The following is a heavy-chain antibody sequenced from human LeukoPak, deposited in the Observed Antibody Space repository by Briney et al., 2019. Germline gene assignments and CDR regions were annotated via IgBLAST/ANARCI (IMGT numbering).Heavy chain of an antibody. Sequence: SETLSLTCTVSGGSISSYYWSWIRQPPGKGLEWIGYIHTSGSTNYNPSLKSRVTISVDTSKNQFSLKLSSVTAADTAVYYCARGGNSITIFGVVTGYYFDYWGQGTLVTVSS. CDR1: GGSISSYY. CDR2: IHTSGST. V-gene: IGHV4-4*09. D-gene: IGHD3-3*01. CDR3: ARGGNSITIFGVVTGYYFDY. J-gene: IGHJ4*02.